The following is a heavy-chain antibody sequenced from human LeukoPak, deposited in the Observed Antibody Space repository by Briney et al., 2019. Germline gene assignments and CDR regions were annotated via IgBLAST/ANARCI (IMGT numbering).Heavy chain of an antibody. D-gene: IGHD6-19*01. CDR3: AREPYSSGWYFSYYFDY. V-gene: IGHV3-30*03. J-gene: IGHJ4*02. CDR1: GFTFSSYG. CDR2: ISYDGSNK. Sequence: GGSLRLSCAASGFTFSSYGMHWVRQAPGKGLEWVAVISYDGSNKYYADSVKGRFTISRDNSKNTLYLQMNSLRAEDTAVYYCAREPYSSGWYFSYYFDYWGQGTLVTVSS.